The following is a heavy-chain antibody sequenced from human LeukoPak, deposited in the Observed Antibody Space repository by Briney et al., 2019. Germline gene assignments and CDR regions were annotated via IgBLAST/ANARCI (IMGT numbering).Heavy chain of an antibody. CDR2: IIPIFGTA. V-gene: IGHV1-69*13. D-gene: IGHD2-15*01. J-gene: IGHJ6*02. CDR1: GGTFSSYA. CDR3: ARNSPRYCSGGSCYPNYYYYGMDV. Sequence: GASVKVSCKASGGTFSSYAISWVRQAPGQGLEWMGGIIPIFGTANYAQKFQGRVTITADESTSTAYMELSSLRSEDTAVYYCARNSPRYCSGGSCYPNYYYYGMDVWGQGTTVTVSS.